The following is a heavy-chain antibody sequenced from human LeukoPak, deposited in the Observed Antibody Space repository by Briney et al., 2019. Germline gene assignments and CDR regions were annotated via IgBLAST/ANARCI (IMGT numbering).Heavy chain of an antibody. Sequence: GGSLRLSCAASGFTFSSYSMNWVRQAPGKGLEWVSYISSSSSTIYCADSVKGRFTISRDNAKNSLYLQMNSLRAEDTAVYYCARELWDIVLMVYAMGVFDYWGQGTLVTVSS. D-gene: IGHD2-8*01. CDR2: ISSSSSTI. V-gene: IGHV3-48*01. CDR1: GFTFSSYS. CDR3: ARELWDIVLMVYAMGVFDY. J-gene: IGHJ4*02.